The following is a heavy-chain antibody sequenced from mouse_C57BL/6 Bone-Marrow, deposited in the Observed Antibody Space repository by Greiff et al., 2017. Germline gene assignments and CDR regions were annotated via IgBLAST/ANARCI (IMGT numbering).Heavy chain of an antibody. J-gene: IGHJ1*03. D-gene: IGHD2-3*01. CDR2: INPYNGGT. CDR1: GYTFTDYY. Sequence: EVQLQQSGPVLVKPGASVKMSCKASGYTFTDYYMNWVKQSHGKSLEWIGVINPYNGGTSYNQKFKGKATLTVDKSSSTAYMELNSLTSEDSAVYYSARVRWLLRDWYFDVWGTGTTVTVSS. V-gene: IGHV1-19*01. CDR3: ARVRWLLRDWYFDV.